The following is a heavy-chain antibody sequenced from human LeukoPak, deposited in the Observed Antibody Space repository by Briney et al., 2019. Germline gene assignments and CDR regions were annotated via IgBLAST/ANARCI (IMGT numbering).Heavy chain of an antibody. J-gene: IGHJ3*02. V-gene: IGHV3-23*01. CDR2: ISASGTST. D-gene: IGHD3-22*01. CDR3: ARFRGPWGDSSGYDDDAFHI. CDR1: GFTFRNYA. Sequence: GGSLRLSCAASGFTFRNYAMSWVRQAPRKGLEWVSSISASGTSTYYSDSVKGRFTLSRDNAMNTLFLQVNSLRGHDTAVYCCARFRGPWGDSSGYDDDAFHIWRQGTMVRVSS.